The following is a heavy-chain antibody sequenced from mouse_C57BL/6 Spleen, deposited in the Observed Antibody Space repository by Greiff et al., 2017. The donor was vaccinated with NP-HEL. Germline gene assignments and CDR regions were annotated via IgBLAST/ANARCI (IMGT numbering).Heavy chain of an antibody. Sequence: EVQLQQSGPELVKPGASVKISCKASGYTFTDYYMNWVKQSHGKSLEWIGDINPNNGGTSYNQKFKGKATLTVDKSSSTAYMELRSLTSEDSAVYYCARPNYYSNYRAMDYWGQGTSVTVSS. CDR1: GYTFTDYY. J-gene: IGHJ4*01. V-gene: IGHV1-26*01. CDR3: ARPNYYSNYRAMDY. D-gene: IGHD2-5*01. CDR2: INPNNGGT.